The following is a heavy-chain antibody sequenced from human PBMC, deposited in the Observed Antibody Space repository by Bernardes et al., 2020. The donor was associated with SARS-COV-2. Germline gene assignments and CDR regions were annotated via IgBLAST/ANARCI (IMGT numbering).Heavy chain of an antibody. Sequence: GGSLRLSCAASGFTFSSYAMSWVRQAPGKGLEWVSAISGSGGSTYYADSVKGRFTISRDNSKNTLYLQMNSLRAEDTAVYYCAKGETAVAGGGVYYYGMDVWGQGTTVTVSS. CDR3: AKGETAVAGGGVYYYGMDV. V-gene: IGHV3-23*01. CDR1: GFTFSSYA. CDR2: ISGSGGST. J-gene: IGHJ6*02. D-gene: IGHD6-19*01.